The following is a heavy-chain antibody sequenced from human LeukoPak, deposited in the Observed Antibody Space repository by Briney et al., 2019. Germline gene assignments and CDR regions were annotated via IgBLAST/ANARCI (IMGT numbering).Heavy chain of an antibody. CDR1: GFTFSNYA. D-gene: IGHD3-10*01. J-gene: IGHJ4*02. CDR3: AKGAGDTGRWFDF. CDR2: ISGSGGTT. Sequence: PGGSLRLSCAASGFTFSNYAMSWVRQAPGKGLEWVSVISGSGGTTYYADSVKGRFTISRDNSKNTLYLQMNSLRAEDTAVYYCAKGAGDTGRWFDFWGQGTLVTVSS. V-gene: IGHV3-23*01.